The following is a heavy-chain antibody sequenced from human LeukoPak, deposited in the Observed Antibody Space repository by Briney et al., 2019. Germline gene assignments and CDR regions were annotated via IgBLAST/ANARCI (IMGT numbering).Heavy chain of an antibody. J-gene: IGHJ3*02. CDR1: GFPFSSYV. Sequence: GGSLRLSCAASGFPFSSYVMSWVRQTPGKGPEWVSAISGSGDSTSYADSVKGRFTISRDNSKNTLYLQMNSLRAEDTAVYYCAKFEYQLLSGAFDIWGQGTMVTVSS. CDR2: ISGSGDST. D-gene: IGHD2-2*01. CDR3: AKFEYQLLSGAFDI. V-gene: IGHV3-23*01.